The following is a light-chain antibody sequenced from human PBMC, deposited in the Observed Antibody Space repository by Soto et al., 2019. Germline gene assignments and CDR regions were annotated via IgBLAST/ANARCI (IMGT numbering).Light chain of an antibody. CDR1: TADVGGYDY. V-gene: IGLV2-14*01. J-gene: IGLJ2*01. Sequence: SALTQPASVSGSPGQSITISCTGTTADVGGYDYVYWYQQHPGESPKLLIYDVINRPSGVSVRFSGSKSGSTASLTISGLQAEDEADYYCSSYAGSNTLVVFGGGTKLTVL. CDR2: DVI. CDR3: SSYAGSNTLVV.